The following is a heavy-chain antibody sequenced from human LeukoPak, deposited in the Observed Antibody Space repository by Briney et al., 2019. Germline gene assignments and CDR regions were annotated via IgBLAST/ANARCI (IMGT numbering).Heavy chain of an antibody. V-gene: IGHV3-7*01. Sequence: GSLRLSCAASGFTFSSYGMHWVRQAPGRGLEWVANINQDGSERHYVDSVKGRFTISRDNAKNSLSLQMNSLRAEDTAVYYCVRDEVWGRGTLVTVSS. CDR1: GFTFSSYG. CDR2: INQDGSER. CDR3: VRDEV. J-gene: IGHJ4*02.